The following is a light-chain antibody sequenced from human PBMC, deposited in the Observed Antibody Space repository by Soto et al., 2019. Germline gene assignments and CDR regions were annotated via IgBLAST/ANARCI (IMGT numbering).Light chain of an antibody. J-gene: IGKJ5*01. Sequence: EVVMTQSPATLSVSPGEGVTLSCRASQTVPSRIAWYQQKPGQAPSLLIYAVSNRATGIPARFSGSGSGTDFTLTISTLETEDFAVYYCQQRSNWPPITFGQGTRLEIK. CDR2: AVS. CDR1: QTVPSR. V-gene: IGKV3-11*01. CDR3: QQRSNWPPIT.